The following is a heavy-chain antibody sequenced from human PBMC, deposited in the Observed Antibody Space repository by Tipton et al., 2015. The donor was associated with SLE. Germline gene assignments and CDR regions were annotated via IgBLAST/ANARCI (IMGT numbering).Heavy chain of an antibody. CDR1: GFMFSHYY. CDR3: ARETYRSAWADGFDI. D-gene: IGHD6-25*01. CDR2: ISTSGSLI. Sequence: GSLRLSCAASGFMFSHYYMTWIRQAPGKGLEWVSYISTSGSLIRYADSVKGRFTISRDNAKNSLSLQMNSLRAEDTAVYYCARETYRSAWADGFDIWGQGTMVTVSS. V-gene: IGHV3-11*01. J-gene: IGHJ3*02.